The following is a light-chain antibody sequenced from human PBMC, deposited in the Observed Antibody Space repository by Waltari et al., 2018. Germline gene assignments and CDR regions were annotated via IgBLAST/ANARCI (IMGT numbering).Light chain of an antibody. Sequence: QSALTQPPSASGSPGQPVTISCNGTSSDVGGYKYVSWYQQHPGKAPKLMIYEVSKRPSGVPDRFSGSKSGNTASLTVSGLQAEDEADYYCSSYVGNNNLIFGGGTKLTVL. J-gene: IGLJ2*01. CDR3: SSYVGNNNLI. CDR1: SSDVGGYKY. CDR2: EVS. V-gene: IGLV2-8*01.